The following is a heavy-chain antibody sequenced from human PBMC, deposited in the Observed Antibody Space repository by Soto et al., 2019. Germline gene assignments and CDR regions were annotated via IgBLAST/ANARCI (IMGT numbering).Heavy chain of an antibody. CDR3: TRAVRLSGDAFDI. J-gene: IGHJ3*02. V-gene: IGHV3-49*03. D-gene: IGHD4-17*01. CDR1: GFTLSDYP. CDR2: IRTAAYGGTT. Sequence: GGSLRLSCTASGFTLSDYPMSWFRQAPGKGLEWIAYIRTAAYGGTTEYAASVKDRFTISRDDSESIASLQMNSLKTEDTAVYYCTRAVRLSGDAFDIWGQGTMVTVSS.